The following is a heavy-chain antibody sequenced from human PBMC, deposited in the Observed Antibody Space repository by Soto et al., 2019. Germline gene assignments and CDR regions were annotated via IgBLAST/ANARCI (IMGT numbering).Heavy chain of an antibody. D-gene: IGHD6-19*01. V-gene: IGHV3-20*04. CDR3: ARLYSSGWYGPGRY. J-gene: IGHJ4*02. Sequence: GGSLRLSCAASGFTFDDYGMSWVRQAPGKGLEWVSGINWNGGSTGYADSVKGRFTISRDNAKNSLYLQMNSLRAEDTALYYCARLYSSGWYGPGRYLGQGTLVTVSS. CDR1: GFTFDDYG. CDR2: INWNGGST.